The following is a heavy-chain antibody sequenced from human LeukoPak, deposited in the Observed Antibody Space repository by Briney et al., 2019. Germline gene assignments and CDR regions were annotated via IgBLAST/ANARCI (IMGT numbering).Heavy chain of an antibody. J-gene: IGHJ4*02. CDR3: AREDAYNADFDF. V-gene: IGHV3-7*01. CDR2: IKQDGSVK. CDR1: GFSFSTYW. Sequence: PGGSLRLSCAASGFSFSTYWMSWVRQAPGKGLEGVANIKQDGSVKYYVDSVKGRFAISRDNAKNSLYLQMNSLRAEDTAVYYCAREDAYNADFDFWGQGTLVTVSS. D-gene: IGHD5-24*01.